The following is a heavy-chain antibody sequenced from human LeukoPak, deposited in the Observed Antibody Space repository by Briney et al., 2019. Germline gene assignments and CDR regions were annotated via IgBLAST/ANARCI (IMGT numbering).Heavy chain of an antibody. D-gene: IGHD4-23*01. CDR2: TCASGAST. CDR1: GFTFSSYG. V-gene: IGHV3-23*01. Sequence: GGTLRLSCAASGFTFSSYGLSWVRQAPGKGLEWVSATCASGASTYYADSVKGRFTICTDNSKNSLYLHMSSLRAEDTAEYYCAKRSDYGGNWNYFDYWGQGTLVTVSS. J-gene: IGHJ4*02. CDR3: AKRSDYGGNWNYFDY.